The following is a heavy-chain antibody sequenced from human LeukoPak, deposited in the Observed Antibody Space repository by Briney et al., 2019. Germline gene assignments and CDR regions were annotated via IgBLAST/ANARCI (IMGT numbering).Heavy chain of an antibody. Sequence: GESLKISCKGSGYSFTSYWIGWVRQMPGKGLEWMGIIYPGDSDTKYSPSFQGQVSISADKSISTAYLQWSSLKASDTAIYYCARQVGATRTAFDSWGQGTLVTVSS. CDR2: IYPGDSDT. CDR1: GYSFTSYW. CDR3: ARQVGATRTAFDS. J-gene: IGHJ4*02. V-gene: IGHV5-51*01. D-gene: IGHD1-26*01.